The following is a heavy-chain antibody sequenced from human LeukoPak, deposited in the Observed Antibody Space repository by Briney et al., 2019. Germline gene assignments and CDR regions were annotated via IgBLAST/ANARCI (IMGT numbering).Heavy chain of an antibody. Sequence: PGGSLRLSCAASGFTFDDFAMHWVRQAPGKGLEWVSPISSDGGSTYYADSVKGRFTISRDNTKNSLYLQMNSLRAEDTALYYCAKGGDRTLTGPFDYWGQGTLVTVSS. J-gene: IGHJ4*02. D-gene: IGHD3-9*01. CDR1: GFTFDDFA. CDR2: ISSDGGST. V-gene: IGHV3-43D*03. CDR3: AKGGDRTLTGPFDY.